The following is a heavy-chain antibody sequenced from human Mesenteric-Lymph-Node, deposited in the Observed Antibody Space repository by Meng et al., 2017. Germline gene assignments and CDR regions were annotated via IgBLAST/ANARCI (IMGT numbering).Heavy chain of an antibody. J-gene: IGHJ4*02. Sequence: QVQPQESGPGLVKPSHTLSLTCTVSGGSMSGGNYYWSWIRQPPGKGLEWIGYIHHSGSAYYNPSLKSRVSISVDTSKNQFSLNLNSMTAADTAVYYCASFDHIPRRNYFDYWGQGTLVTVSS. V-gene: IGHV4-30-4*01. D-gene: IGHD2-21*01. CDR3: ASFDHIPRRNYFDY. CDR1: GGSMSGGNYY. CDR2: IHHSGSA.